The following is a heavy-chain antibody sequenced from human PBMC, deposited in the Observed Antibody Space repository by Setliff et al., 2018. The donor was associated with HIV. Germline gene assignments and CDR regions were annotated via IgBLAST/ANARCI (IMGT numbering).Heavy chain of an antibody. V-gene: IGHV4-34*01. CDR3: AGTGPLPGRITVFGVVISYYFDY. J-gene: IGHJ4*02. CDR1: GGSFTDYY. Sequence: SETLSLTCAVFGGSFTDYYWIWIRQPPGKGLEWIGEINHSRSTSYNPSFKNRVTFSVDTSKNQLSLKLTSVTAADTAVYYCAGTGPLPGRITVFGVVISYYFDYWGQGTLVTVSS. CDR2: INHSRST. D-gene: IGHD3-3*01.